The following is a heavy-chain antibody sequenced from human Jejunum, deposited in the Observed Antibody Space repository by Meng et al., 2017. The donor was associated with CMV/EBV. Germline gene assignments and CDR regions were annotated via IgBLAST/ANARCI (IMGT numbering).Heavy chain of an antibody. V-gene: IGHV3-23*01. CDR2: INGNGLNT. CDR3: ATLGVTTLPSDY. CDR1: GFSFSTYG. J-gene: IGHJ4*02. Sequence: EVQLLESGGGLVQPGGSLRLSWAASGFSFSTYGMNWVRQVPGKGLQWVSLINGNGLNTYYADSVKGRFTISRDNSKNTLYLQMSSLRAEDTAIYYCATLGVTTLPSDYWGQGTLVTVSS. D-gene: IGHD4-11*01.